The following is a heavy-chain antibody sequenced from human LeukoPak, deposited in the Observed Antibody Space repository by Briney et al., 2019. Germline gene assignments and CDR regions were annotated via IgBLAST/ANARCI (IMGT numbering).Heavy chain of an antibody. Sequence: GGSLRLSCAASGFTFSSYAMSWVRQAPGKGLEWVSAISGSGGSTYYADSVKGRFTISRDNSKNTLYLQMNSLRAEDTAVYYCAKGPFTMVRGVITTVYFDYWGQGTLATVSS. J-gene: IGHJ4*02. CDR2: ISGSGGST. V-gene: IGHV3-23*01. CDR1: GFTFSSYA. D-gene: IGHD3-10*01. CDR3: AKGPFTMVRGVITTVYFDY.